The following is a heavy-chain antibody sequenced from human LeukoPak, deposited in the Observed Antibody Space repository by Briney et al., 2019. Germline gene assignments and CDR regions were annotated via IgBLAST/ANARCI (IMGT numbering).Heavy chain of an antibody. CDR2: INPSGGST. CDR1: GYTFTSSY. Sequence: ASVKVSCNASGYTFTSSYLHWVRQAPGQGLEWMGVINPSGGSTSNAQKFQGRVTMTRDTSTSTVYMELSSLRSEDTAVYYCAREHGEMATTEDYFDYWGQGTLVTVSS. V-gene: IGHV1-46*01. CDR3: AREHGEMATTEDYFDY. J-gene: IGHJ4*02. D-gene: IGHD5-24*01.